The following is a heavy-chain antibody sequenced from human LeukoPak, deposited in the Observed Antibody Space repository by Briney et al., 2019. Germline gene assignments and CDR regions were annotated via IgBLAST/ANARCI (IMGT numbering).Heavy chain of an antibody. J-gene: IGHJ4*02. CDR1: GFTFSTYG. Sequence: GGSLRLSCTASGFTFSTYGMHWVRQAPGKGLEWVAVIWYDGSNKYYTDSVKGRFTISRDNSKNTLYLQMNSLRAEDTAVYYCARVRRDDYLPDYWGQGTLVTVSS. V-gene: IGHV3-33*08. D-gene: IGHD5-24*01. CDR3: ARVRRDDYLPDY. CDR2: IWYDGSNK.